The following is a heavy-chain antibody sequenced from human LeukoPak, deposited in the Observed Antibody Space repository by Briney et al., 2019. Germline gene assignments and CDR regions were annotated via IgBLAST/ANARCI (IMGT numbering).Heavy chain of an antibody. D-gene: IGHD3-10*01. V-gene: IGHV1-8*01. CDR3: ARASPMVRGVWYYYGMDV. J-gene: IGHJ6*02. Sequence: GASVKVSCKASGYTFTSYDINWVRQATGQGPEWMGWMNPNSGNTGYIQKFQGRVTMTKNTSIGTAYMELSSLRSEDTAVYYCARASPMVRGVWYYYGMDVWGQGTTVTVSS. CDR2: MNPNSGNT. CDR1: GYTFTSYD.